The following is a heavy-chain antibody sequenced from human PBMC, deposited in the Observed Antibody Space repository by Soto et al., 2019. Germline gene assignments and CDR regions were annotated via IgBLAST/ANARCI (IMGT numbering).Heavy chain of an antibody. CDR1: GFTFSNVW. Sequence: GGSLRLSCAASGFTFSNVWMNWIRQAPGKGLEWVGRIKSKTDGGTTDYAAPVKGRFTISRDDSKNTLYLQMNSLKTEDTAVYYCNTLTMTTVTTYRFDPWGQGTLVTVSS. CDR2: IKSKTDGGTT. CDR3: NTLTMTTVTTYRFDP. V-gene: IGHV3-15*07. J-gene: IGHJ5*02. D-gene: IGHD4-4*01.